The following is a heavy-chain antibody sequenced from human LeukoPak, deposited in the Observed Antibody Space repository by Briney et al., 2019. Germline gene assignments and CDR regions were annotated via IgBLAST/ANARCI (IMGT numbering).Heavy chain of an antibody. CDR3: ARDRSSGLHYYDY. J-gene: IGHJ4*01. Sequence: PEGSLRLSYVAYAFAFNVSAMNPVRPAPGRRLQWVSSISGKSTYINYGDSVKGRFTISRDNARNALYLQMDNLKAEDTAVYYCARDRSSGLHYYDYWGHGTLVSVSS. V-gene: IGHV3-21*01. CDR1: AFAFNVSA. CDR2: ISGKSTYI. D-gene: IGHD6-19*01.